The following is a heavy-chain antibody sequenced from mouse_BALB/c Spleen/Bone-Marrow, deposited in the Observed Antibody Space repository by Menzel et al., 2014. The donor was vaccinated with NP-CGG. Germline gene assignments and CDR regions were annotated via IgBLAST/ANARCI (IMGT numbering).Heavy chain of an antibody. Sequence: EVKLVESGGGLVKPGGPRKLSCAASGFTFSSFGMHWVRQAPEKGLEWVAYISSGSSTIYYADTVKGRFTISRDNPKNTLFLQMTSLRSEDTAMYYCARYYGNYSGNFDGWGAGTTVTVSS. CDR2: ISSGSSTI. CDR3: ARYYGNYSGNFDG. V-gene: IGHV5-17*02. CDR1: GFTFSSFG. J-gene: IGHJ1*01. D-gene: IGHD2-1*01.